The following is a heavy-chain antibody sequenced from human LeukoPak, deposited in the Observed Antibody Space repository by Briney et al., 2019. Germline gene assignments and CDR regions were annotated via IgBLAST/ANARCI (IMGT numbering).Heavy chain of an antibody. CDR2: IYETGST. Sequence: SETLSLTCSVSGGSLSSSSYYWGWIRQPPGRGLEWIGNIYETGSTNYNPFLKSRVTISVDTSKNQFSLKLSSVTAADTAVYYCVRPDDNSFDFWGQGTMVTVSS. CDR1: GGSLSSSSYY. V-gene: IGHV4-39*01. CDR3: VRPDDNSFDF. D-gene: IGHD3-9*01. J-gene: IGHJ3*01.